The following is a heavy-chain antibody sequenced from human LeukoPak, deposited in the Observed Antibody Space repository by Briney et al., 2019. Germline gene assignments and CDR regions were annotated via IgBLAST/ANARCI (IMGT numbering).Heavy chain of an antibody. CDR1: GYTFTSYD. V-gene: IGHV1-8*01. CDR2: MNPNSGNT. CDR3: ARGSPPNYYGSGSYLLGFDP. Sequence: GASVKVSCKASGYTFTSYDINWVRQATGQGLEWRGWMNPNSGNTGYAQKFQGRVTMTRNTSISTAYMELSSLRSEDTAVYYCARGSPPNYYGSGSYLLGFDPWGQGTLVTVSS. D-gene: IGHD3-10*01. J-gene: IGHJ5*02.